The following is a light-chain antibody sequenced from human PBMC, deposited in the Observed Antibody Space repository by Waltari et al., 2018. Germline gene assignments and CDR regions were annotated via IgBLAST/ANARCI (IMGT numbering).Light chain of an antibody. J-gene: IGKJ1*01. CDR2: AAS. Sequence: DIQMTQSPSSLSASVGDRVTITCRASQDIRFSLVWYQQKPGKAPKLLPFAASRLESGVPCRFSGSGSGAEYTLTISSLQPEDFATYYCQQCYKTPPWTFGQGTKVEIK. V-gene: IGKV1-NL1*01. CDR1: QDIRFS. CDR3: QQCYKTPPWT.